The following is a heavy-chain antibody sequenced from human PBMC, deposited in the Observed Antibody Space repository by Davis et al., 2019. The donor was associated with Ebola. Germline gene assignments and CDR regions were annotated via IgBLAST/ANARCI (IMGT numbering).Heavy chain of an antibody. J-gene: IGHJ4*02. CDR3: AGLGRGAFDY. CDR1: GGSISSSSYY. Sequence: PSETLSLTCTVSGGSISSSSYYWGWIRQPPGKGLEWIGSIYYSGSTYYNPSLKSRVTISVDTSKNQFSLKLSSVTAADTAVYYCAGLGRGAFDYWGQGTLVTVSS. CDR2: IYYSGST. V-gene: IGHV4-39*07. D-gene: IGHD3-10*01.